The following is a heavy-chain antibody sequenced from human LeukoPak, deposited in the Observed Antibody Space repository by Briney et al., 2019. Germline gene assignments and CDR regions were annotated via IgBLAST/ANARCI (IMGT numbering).Heavy chain of an antibody. CDR2: IFTSGIT. V-gene: IGHV4-4*07. D-gene: IGHD3-22*01. Sequence: SETLSLTCTVSGGSISIYYWNWIRQPAGKGLEWIGRIFTSGITNYDPSLKSRVTMSVDTSKNQFSLKLSSVTAADTAVYYCARRRITMIKGAYYFDYWGQGTLVTVSS. CDR3: ARRRITMIKGAYYFDY. CDR1: GGSISIYY. J-gene: IGHJ4*02.